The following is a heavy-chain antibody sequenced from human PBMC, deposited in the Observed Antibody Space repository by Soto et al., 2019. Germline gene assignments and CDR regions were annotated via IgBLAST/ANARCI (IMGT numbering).Heavy chain of an antibody. CDR3: VASLAASGLNWLDP. V-gene: IGHV4-4*07. CDR2: IFANGHT. Sequence: SETLSLTCIVSGGSISEKYWNWVRQPPGKGLEWIGLIFANGHTDYNPSLKSRVTMSVDASKNQFSLRLTSMTAADTAVYYCVASLAASGLNWLDPWGRGTLVTAPQ. J-gene: IGHJ5*02. CDR1: GGSISEKY. D-gene: IGHD6-13*01.